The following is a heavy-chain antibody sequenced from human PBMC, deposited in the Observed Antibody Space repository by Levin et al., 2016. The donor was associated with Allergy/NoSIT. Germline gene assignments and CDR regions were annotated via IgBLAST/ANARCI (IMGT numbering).Heavy chain of an antibody. Sequence: GESLKISCAASGFTFSSYAMNRVRQAPGKGLEWVSTISGSGGSTSYTDSVKGRFTISRDISKNTLFLQMDSLRAEDTAVYYCAKGAGSGSVSGRTVDYWGQGTLVTVSS. J-gene: IGHJ4*02. V-gene: IGHV3-23*01. CDR1: GFTFSSYA. D-gene: IGHD6-19*01. CDR2: ISGSGGST. CDR3: AKGAGSGSVSGRTVDY.